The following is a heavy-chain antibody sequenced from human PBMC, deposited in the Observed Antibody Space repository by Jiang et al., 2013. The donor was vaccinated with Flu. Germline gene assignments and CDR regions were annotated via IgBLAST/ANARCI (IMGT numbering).Heavy chain of an antibody. CDR3: AESYYDSSGYPSGFDY. J-gene: IGHJ4*02. CDR2: IRYDGSNK. V-gene: IGHV3-30*02. Sequence: QPGGSLRLSCVASGLTFSTYGMHWVRQAPGKGLEWAAFIRYDGSNKYYADSVKGRFTISRDNSKNTLYLQMNNLSTEDTAVYYCAESYYDSSGYPSGFDYWGQGTLVSVSS. CDR1: GLTFSTYG. D-gene: IGHD3-22*01.